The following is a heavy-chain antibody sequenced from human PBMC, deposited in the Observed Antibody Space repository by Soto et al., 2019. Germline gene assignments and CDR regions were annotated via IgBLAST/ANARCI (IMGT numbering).Heavy chain of an antibody. CDR1: AFTFSDNW. D-gene: IGHD7-27*01. CDR2: IRQDGGET. V-gene: IGHV3-7*03. CDR3: ATDLNWAST. Sequence: LRLSCVASAFTFSDNWMTWVRQPPGKGLEWVASIRQDGGETFYVDSVKGRFTISRDNAKKSLYLQLNSLTAGDTAIYYCATDLNWASTWGQGTLVTVSS. J-gene: IGHJ4*02.